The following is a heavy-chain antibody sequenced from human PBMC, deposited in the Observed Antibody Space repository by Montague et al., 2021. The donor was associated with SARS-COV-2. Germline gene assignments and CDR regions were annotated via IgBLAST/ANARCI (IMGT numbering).Heavy chain of an antibody. J-gene: IGHJ6*02. CDR1: GFSLTTSAMC. D-gene: IGHD2-15*01. CDR2: IDWDGDE. CDR3: ARTRESNKSCRRYDMDV. V-gene: IGHV2-70*11. Sequence: PALVKPTQTLTLTCTFSGFSLTTSAMCVSWIRQPPGKALEWLARIDWDGDEYYSSSLKSRLTIPKDTSKDQVVLTMTNMDPADTATYYCARTRESNKSCRRYDMDVWGQGTTVTVSS.